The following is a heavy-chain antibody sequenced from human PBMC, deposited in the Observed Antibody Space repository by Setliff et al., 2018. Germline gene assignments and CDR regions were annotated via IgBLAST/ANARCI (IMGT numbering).Heavy chain of an antibody. CDR2: IYYSGST. CDR1: GGSISSYY. D-gene: IGHD3-10*01. Sequence: SETLSLTCTVSGGSISSYYWSWIRQPPGKGLEWIGYIYYSGSTNYNPSLKSRVTISVDTSKNQSSLKLSSVTAADTAVCYCARHKSNGSGSYPSLYMDVWGKGIMVTVS. V-gene: IGHV4-59*01. CDR3: ARHKSNGSGSYPSLYMDV. J-gene: IGHJ6*03.